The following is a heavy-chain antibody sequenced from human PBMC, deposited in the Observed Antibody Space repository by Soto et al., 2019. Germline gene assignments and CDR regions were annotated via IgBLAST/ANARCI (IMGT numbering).Heavy chain of an antibody. V-gene: IGHV1-69*13. CDR1: GGTFSSYA. CDR2: IIPIFGTA. J-gene: IGHJ3*01. CDR3: ARESGSGIGANDAFDV. D-gene: IGHD3-10*01. Sequence: SVKVSCKASGGTFSSYAISWVRQAPGQGLEWMGGIIPIFGTANYAQKFQGRVTITADESTSTAYMELSSLRSEDSAVYYCARESGSGIGANDAFDVWGQGTMVTVSS.